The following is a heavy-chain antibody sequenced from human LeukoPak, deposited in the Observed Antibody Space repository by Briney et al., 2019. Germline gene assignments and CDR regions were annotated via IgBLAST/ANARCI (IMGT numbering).Heavy chain of an antibody. CDR1: GGSISSGSISSYY. D-gene: IGHD3-10*01. CDR3: ARGAPSGY. Sequence: TLSLTCTVSGGSISSGSISSYYWSWVRQPAGKGLEWIGRIYTSGTTNYNPSLKSRVTMSVDTSKNQFSLKLNSVTAADTAVYYCARGAPSGYWGQGTLVTVSS. V-gene: IGHV4-61*02. CDR2: IYTSGTT. J-gene: IGHJ4*02.